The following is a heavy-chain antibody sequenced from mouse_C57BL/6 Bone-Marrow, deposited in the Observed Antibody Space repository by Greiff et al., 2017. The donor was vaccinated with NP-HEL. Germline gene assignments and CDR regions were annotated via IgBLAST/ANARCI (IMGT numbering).Heavy chain of an antibody. Sequence: EVKLMESGPELVKPGASVKIPCKASGYTFTDYNMDWVKQSHGKSLEWIGDINPNNGGTIYNQKFKGKATLTVDKSSSTAYMELRSLTSEDTAVYYCARGGYDSPYAMDYWGQGTSVTVSS. CDR2: INPNNGGT. CDR3: ARGGYDSPYAMDY. V-gene: IGHV1-18*01. CDR1: GYTFTDYN. D-gene: IGHD2-4*01. J-gene: IGHJ4*01.